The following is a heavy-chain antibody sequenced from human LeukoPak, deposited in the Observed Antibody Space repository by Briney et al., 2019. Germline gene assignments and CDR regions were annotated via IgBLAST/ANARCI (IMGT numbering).Heavy chain of an antibody. J-gene: IGHJ4*02. CDR3: XXXXXSGSYYPSNLHY. D-gene: IGHD3-10*01. V-gene: IGHV3-48*03. CDR1: GFTVSSYE. Sequence: PGGSLRLSCAASGFTVSSYEMNWVRQAPGKGLEWVSYISSSGSTIYYADSVKGRFTISRDNAKNSLYLQMNSLRAEDTAVYYCXXXXXSGSYYPSNLHYWGQGTLVTVSS. CDR2: ISSSGSTI.